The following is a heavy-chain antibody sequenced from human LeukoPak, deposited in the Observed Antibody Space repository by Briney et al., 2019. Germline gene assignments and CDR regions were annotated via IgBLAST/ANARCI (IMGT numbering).Heavy chain of an antibody. V-gene: IGHV3-23*01. CDR3: AKSDCGGDCHLLDY. Sequence: TGGSLRLSCAASGFTFRTYAMSWVRQAPGKGLEWVSHFGGSGGTIYYADSVRGRFTISRDNSKNTLYLQMNSLRAEDTAVYYCAKSDCGGDCHLLDYWGQGTLVTVSS. D-gene: IGHD2-21*02. CDR1: GFTFRTYA. CDR2: FGGSGGTI. J-gene: IGHJ4*02.